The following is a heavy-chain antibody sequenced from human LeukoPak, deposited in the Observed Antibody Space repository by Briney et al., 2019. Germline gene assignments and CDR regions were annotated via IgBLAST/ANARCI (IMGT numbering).Heavy chain of an antibody. CDR1: GFTFSSYS. Sequence: GGSLRLSCAASGFTFSSYSMNWVRQAPGKGLEWVSSISSSSSYIYYADSVKGRFTISRDNAKNSLYLQMNSLRAKDTAVYYCARDNSVVTPGDYWGQGTLVTVSS. V-gene: IGHV3-21*01. CDR2: ISSSSSYI. CDR3: ARDNSVVTPGDY. J-gene: IGHJ4*02. D-gene: IGHD4-23*01.